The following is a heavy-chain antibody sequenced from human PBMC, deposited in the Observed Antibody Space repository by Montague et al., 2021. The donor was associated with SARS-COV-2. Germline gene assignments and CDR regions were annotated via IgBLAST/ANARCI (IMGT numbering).Heavy chain of an antibody. D-gene: IGHD3-16*01. CDR1: DGSISSPNW. V-gene: IGHV4-4*02. CDR3: ARGGTYHYGMDV. J-gene: IGHJ6*02. CDR2: IYYAGNT. Sequence: SETPSLTCAVSDGSISSPNWWNWVRQPPGKGPEWIGEIYYAGNTNYNPSLKSRVTIFIDKSKNHFSLQLSSVTAADTAVYYCARGGTYHYGMDVWGQGTTVAVSS.